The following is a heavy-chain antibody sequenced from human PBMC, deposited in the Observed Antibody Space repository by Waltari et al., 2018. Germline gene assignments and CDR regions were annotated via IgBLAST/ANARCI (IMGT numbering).Heavy chain of an antibody. D-gene: IGHD6-19*01. V-gene: IGHV3-30*01. CDR1: GFTFISYP. Sequence: QVQLVESGGGVVQPGRSLSLSCADSGFTFISYPMPWVRQAPGKGLEGVAVISYDGSNKYYADSVKGRFTISRDNSKNTLYLQMNSLRAEDTAVYYCARDQWRPSPGYGMDVWGQGTTVTVSS. J-gene: IGHJ6*02. CDR3: ARDQWRPSPGYGMDV. CDR2: ISYDGSNK.